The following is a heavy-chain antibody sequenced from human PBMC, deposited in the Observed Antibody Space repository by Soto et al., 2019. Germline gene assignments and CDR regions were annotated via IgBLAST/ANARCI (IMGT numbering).Heavy chain of an antibody. D-gene: IGHD2-2*01. CDR1: GGTFRNYA. CDR3: ARAKYCSGTNCYGGYYYYYDMDV. V-gene: IGHV1-69*01. Sequence: QVQLVQSGAEVKKPGSSVKVSCEASGGTFRNYAISWVRQAPGQGLEWMGGFIPVFGTANYAQKFQGRLMISADESTTTAYMELSSLRSEDTAVYYCARAKYCSGTNCYGGYYYYYDMDVWGQGTTVTVSS. CDR2: FIPVFGTA. J-gene: IGHJ6*02.